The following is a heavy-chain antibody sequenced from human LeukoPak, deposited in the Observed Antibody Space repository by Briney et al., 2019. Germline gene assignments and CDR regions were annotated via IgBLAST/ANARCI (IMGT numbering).Heavy chain of an antibody. Sequence: PGGSLRLSCAASGFTFSSYAMHWVRQAPGKGLEWVAVISYDGSNKYYADSVKGRFTISRDNSKNTLYLQMNSLRAEDTAVYYCARDLNDFWSGYYRPDYYYYGMDVWGQGTTVTVSS. J-gene: IGHJ6*02. D-gene: IGHD3-3*01. CDR2: ISYDGSNK. CDR3: ARDLNDFWSGYYRPDYYYYGMDV. CDR1: GFTFSSYA. V-gene: IGHV3-30-3*01.